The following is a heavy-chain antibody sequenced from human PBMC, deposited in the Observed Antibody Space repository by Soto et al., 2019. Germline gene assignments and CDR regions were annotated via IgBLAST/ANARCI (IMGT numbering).Heavy chain of an antibody. CDR2: ISSSGSTI. D-gene: IGHD3-9*01. J-gene: IGHJ6*02. Sequence: EVQLVESGGGLVQPGGSLRLSCAASGFTFSSYEMNWVRQAPGKGLEWVSYISSSGSTIYYADSVKGRFTISRDNAKNSLYLQMNSLRAEDTAVYYCARGDILTAYYYYGMDVWGQGTTVTVSS. CDR3: ARGDILTAYYYYGMDV. CDR1: GFTFSSYE. V-gene: IGHV3-48*03.